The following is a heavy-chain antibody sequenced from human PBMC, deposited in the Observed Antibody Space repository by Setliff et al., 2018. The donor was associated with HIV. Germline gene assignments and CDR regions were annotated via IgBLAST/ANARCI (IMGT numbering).Heavy chain of an antibody. Sequence: SETLSLTCAVYGGSFSGYYWSWIRQPPGKGLEWIGEVTHSGRTNYNPSLESRVTTSVDTSKKQFSLRLTSVTAADTAVYYCARGSDYIWGNYRFPFDYWGQGTLVTVSS. J-gene: IGHJ4*02. CDR1: GGSFSGYY. D-gene: IGHD3-16*02. CDR3: ARGSDYIWGNYRFPFDY. CDR2: VTHSGRT. V-gene: IGHV4-34*01.